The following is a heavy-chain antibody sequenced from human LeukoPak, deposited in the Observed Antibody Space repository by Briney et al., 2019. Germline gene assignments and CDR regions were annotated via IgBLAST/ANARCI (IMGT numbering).Heavy chain of an antibody. D-gene: IGHD3-10*01. CDR1: GFTFSSYA. Sequence: GGSLRLSCAASGFTFSSYAVHWVRQAPGKGLEWMSIISYDGHKKNYADSVKGRFTISRDNSRNTLYLQMHSLGGENAAVYYCAREFDESGMDVWGQGNTVTVSS. CDR2: ISYDGHKK. J-gene: IGHJ6*02. V-gene: IGHV3-30*04. CDR3: AREFDESGMDV.